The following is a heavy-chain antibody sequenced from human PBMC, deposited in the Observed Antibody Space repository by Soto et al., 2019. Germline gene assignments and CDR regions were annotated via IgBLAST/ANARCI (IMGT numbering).Heavy chain of an antibody. Sequence: EVQLLESGGGLVQPGGSLRLSCAASGFTFSSYAMSWVRQAPGKGLEWVSAISGSGGSTYYADSVKGRFTISRDNSKNTLYLQMNSLRAEDTAVYYCAKKYYYDSSGYAPYFDYWGQGTLVTVSS. J-gene: IGHJ4*02. D-gene: IGHD3-22*01. V-gene: IGHV3-23*01. CDR3: AKKYYYDSSGYAPYFDY. CDR1: GFTFSSYA. CDR2: ISGSGGST.